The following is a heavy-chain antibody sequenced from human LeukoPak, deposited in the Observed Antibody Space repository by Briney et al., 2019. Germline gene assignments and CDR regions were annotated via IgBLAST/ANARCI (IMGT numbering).Heavy chain of an antibody. CDR3: AKHSSSWYDYYYYYMDV. D-gene: IGHD6-13*01. CDR2: ISSRSTYI. Sequence: GGSLRLSCAASGVTFSSYSMNWVRQAPGKGLEWVSSISSRSTYIYYADSVKGRFTISRDNAKNSLYLQMNSLRAEDTAVYYCAKHSSSWYDYYYYYMDVWGKGTTVTVSS. J-gene: IGHJ6*03. CDR1: GVTFSSYS. V-gene: IGHV3-21*04.